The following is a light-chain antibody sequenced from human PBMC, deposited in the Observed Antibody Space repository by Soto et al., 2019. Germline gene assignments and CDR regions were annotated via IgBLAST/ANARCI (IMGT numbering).Light chain of an antibody. CDR3: QTWSTDIRG. CDR1: SGHNSYA. CDR2: LNSDGSH. J-gene: IGLJ3*02. Sequence: QPVLTQPPAASASLGASVKLTCTLSSGHNSYAIAWHQQQPEKGPRYLMKLNSDGSHSKGDGIPDRFSGSSSGAERYLTISSLQSEDEADYYCQTWSTDIRGFGGGTKLTVL. V-gene: IGLV4-69*01.